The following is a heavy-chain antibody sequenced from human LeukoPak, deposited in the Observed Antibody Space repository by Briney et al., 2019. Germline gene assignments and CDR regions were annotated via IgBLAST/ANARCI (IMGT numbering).Heavy chain of an antibody. V-gene: IGHV3-9*01. Sequence: GGSLRLSCAASGFTFDDYAMHWVRQAPGKGLEWVSGISWNSGSIGYADSVKGRFTISRDNAKDSLYLQMNSLGAEDTALYYCAKDKGEYYYGSGSPTGYFDYWGQGTLVTVSS. D-gene: IGHD3-10*01. CDR2: ISWNSGSI. CDR3: AKDKGEYYYGSGSPTGYFDY. CDR1: GFTFDDYA. J-gene: IGHJ4*02.